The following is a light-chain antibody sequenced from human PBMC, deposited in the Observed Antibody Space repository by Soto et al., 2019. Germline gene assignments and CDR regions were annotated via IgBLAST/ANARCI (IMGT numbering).Light chain of an antibody. CDR2: GVS. J-gene: IGLJ1*01. CDR3: SSYTSSSTRI. Sequence: QSALTQPASVSGSPGQSITISCTGTSSDVGGYNYVSWYQQHPGKAPKLMIYGVSNRPPGVSNRFSGSKSGNTASLTISGLQAEDEADYYCSSYTSSSTRIFGTGTKVTVL. V-gene: IGLV2-14*01. CDR1: SSDVGGYNY.